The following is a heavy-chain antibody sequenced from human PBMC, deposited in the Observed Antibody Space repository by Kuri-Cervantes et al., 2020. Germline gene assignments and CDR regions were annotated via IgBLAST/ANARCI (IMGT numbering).Heavy chain of an antibody. J-gene: IGHJ4*02. Sequence: LSLTCAASGFTFSSYAMHWVRQAPGKGLEWVAVISYDGSNKYYADSVKGRFTISRDNSKNTLYLQMNSLRAEDTAVYYCARDFGSGFRSSYGSWYYFDYWGQGTLVTVSS. D-gene: IGHD5-18*01. CDR2: ISYDGSNK. CDR1: GFTFSSYA. V-gene: IGHV3-30-3*01. CDR3: ARDFGSGFRSSYGSWYYFDY.